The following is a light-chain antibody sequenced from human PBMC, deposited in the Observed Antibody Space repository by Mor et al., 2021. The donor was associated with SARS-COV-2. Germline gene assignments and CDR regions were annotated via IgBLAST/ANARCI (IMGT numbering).Light chain of an antibody. CDR2: GAS. J-gene: IGKJ1*01. Sequence: RTYIAWYQQKPGQAPRLLIYGASSRASGVPDRFTGSGSGTDFTLTISRLEPEDFAVYYCQQYHYSPGTFGHGTKVE. CDR1: RTY. V-gene: IGKV3-20*01. CDR3: QQYHYSPGT.